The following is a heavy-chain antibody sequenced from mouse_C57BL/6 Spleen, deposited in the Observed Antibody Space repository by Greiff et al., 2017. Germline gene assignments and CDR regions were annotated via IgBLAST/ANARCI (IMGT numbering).Heavy chain of an antibody. CDR3: ARSSITTVERGLSSMDY. CDR1: GYTFTSYW. Sequence: QVQLQQPGAELVMPGASVKLSCKASGYTFTSYWMHWVKQRPGQGLEWIGEIDPSDSYTNYNQKFKGKSTLTVDKSSSTAYMQLRSRTSEDSAVYYCARSSITTVERGLSSMDYWGQGTSVTVSS. J-gene: IGHJ4*01. V-gene: IGHV1-69*01. CDR2: IDPSDSYT. D-gene: IGHD1-1*01.